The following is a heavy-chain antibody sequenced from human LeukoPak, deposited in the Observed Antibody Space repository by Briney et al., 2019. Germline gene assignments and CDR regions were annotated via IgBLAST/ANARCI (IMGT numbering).Heavy chain of an antibody. CDR1: GFTFSGSA. CDR2: IRSKANSYAT. CDR3: TTRDGYTDGGFDY. V-gene: IGHV3-73*01. J-gene: IGHJ4*02. D-gene: IGHD5-24*01. Sequence: GGSLRLSCAASGFTFSGSAMHWFRQASGKGLEWVGRIRSKANSYATAYAASVKGRFTISRDDSKNTAYLQMNSLKTEDTAVYYCTTRDGYTDGGFDYWGQGTLVTVSS.